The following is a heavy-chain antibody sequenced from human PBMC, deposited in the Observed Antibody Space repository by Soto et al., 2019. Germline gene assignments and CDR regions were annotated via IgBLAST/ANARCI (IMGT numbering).Heavy chain of an antibody. Sequence: PSETLSLTCTFSGGSLSSYYWNWIRQPPGKGLEWIGYIYYSGSTNYNPSFKSRVTISVDTSKNQFSLKLSPMTAADAAVYYCARSPSMVRGVIMDYWGQGTLVTVSS. J-gene: IGHJ4*02. CDR2: IYYSGST. CDR1: GGSLSSYY. CDR3: ARSPSMVRGVIMDY. D-gene: IGHD3-10*01. V-gene: IGHV4-59*08.